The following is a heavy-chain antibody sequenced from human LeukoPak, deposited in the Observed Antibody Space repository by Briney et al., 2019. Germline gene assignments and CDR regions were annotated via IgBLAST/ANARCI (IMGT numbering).Heavy chain of an antibody. V-gene: IGHV3-74*01. CDR2: VNSDGSST. D-gene: IGHD1-26*01. CDR3: ARDRWELLFDY. CDR1: GFTFSSYW. Sequence: GGSLRLSCAASGFTFSSYWMHWVRQAPGKGLVWVSRVNSDGSSTSYADSVKGRFTISRDNAKNTLYLQMNSLRAEDTAVYHCARDRWELLFDYWGQGTLVTVSS. J-gene: IGHJ4*02.